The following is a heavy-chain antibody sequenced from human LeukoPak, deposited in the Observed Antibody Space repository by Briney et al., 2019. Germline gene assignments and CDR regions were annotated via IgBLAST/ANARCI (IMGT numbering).Heavy chain of an antibody. CDR1: GGSFSGYY. CDR2: INHSGST. J-gene: IGHJ4*02. D-gene: IGHD2-15*01. CDR3: ARAGVVVVAARGLDY. Sequence: SSETLSLTCAVYGGSFSGYYWSWILQPPGKGLEWIGEINHSGSTNYNPSLKSRVTISVDTSKNQFSLKLSSVTAADTAVYYCARAGVVVVAARGLDYWGQGTLVTVSS. V-gene: IGHV4-34*01.